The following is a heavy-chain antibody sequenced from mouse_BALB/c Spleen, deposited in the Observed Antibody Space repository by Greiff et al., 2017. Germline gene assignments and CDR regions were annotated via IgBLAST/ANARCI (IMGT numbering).Heavy chain of an antibody. CDR3: ARFGTTVDY. V-gene: IGHV3-2*02. CDR1: GYSITSDYA. J-gene: IGHJ2*01. CDR2: ISYSGST. D-gene: IGHD1-1*01. Sequence: EVMLVESGPGLVKPSQSLSLTCTVTGYSITSDYAWNWIRQFPGNKLEWMGYISYSGSTSYNPSLKSRISITRDTSKNQFFLQLNSVTTEDTATYYCARFGTTVDYWGQGTTLTVSS.